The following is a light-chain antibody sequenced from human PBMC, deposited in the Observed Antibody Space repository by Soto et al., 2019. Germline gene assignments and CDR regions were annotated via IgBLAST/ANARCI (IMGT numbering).Light chain of an antibody. J-gene: IGKJ1*01. CDR3: XXXXXXXXX. CDR2: DAS. Sequence: ETVLTQSPATLSLSPGERATLSCRASPSVNSYLAWYQQKAGQAPRLLIYDASNRATGIPARFSGSGSGTDFTLTISSLEPXXXXXXXXXXXXXXXXXFGQGTKVEIK. CDR1: PSVNSY. V-gene: IGKV3-11*01.